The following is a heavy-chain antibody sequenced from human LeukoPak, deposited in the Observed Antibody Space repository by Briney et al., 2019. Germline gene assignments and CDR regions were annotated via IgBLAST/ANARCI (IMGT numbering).Heavy chain of an antibody. Sequence: ASVKVSCKASGYTFTGYYMHWVRQAPGQGLEWMGWINPNSGGTNYAQKFQGRVTMTRDTSISTAYMELSRLRSDDTAVYYFASGRLYDSSGYLDDAFDIWGQGTMVTVSS. D-gene: IGHD3-22*01. CDR3: ASGRLYDSSGYLDDAFDI. CDR2: INPNSGGT. J-gene: IGHJ3*02. V-gene: IGHV1-2*02. CDR1: GYTFTGYY.